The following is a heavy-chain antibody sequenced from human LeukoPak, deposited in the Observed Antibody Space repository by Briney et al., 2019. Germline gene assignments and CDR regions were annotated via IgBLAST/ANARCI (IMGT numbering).Heavy chain of an antibody. Sequence: ASVKVSCKASGYTFTGYYMHWVRQPPGQGLEWMGWINPNSGGTNYAQKFQGRVTMTRDTSISTAYMELSRLRSDDTAVYYCARVPNYYDSSGYWGYFDYWGQGTLVTVSS. D-gene: IGHD3-22*01. V-gene: IGHV1-2*02. CDR3: ARVPNYYDSSGYWGYFDY. CDR2: INPNSGGT. J-gene: IGHJ4*02. CDR1: GYTFTGYY.